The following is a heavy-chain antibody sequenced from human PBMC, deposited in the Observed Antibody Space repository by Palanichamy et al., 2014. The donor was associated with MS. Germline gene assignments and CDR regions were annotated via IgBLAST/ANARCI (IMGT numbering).Heavy chain of an antibody. CDR2: IYYSGST. CDR1: GGSVSSGSYY. CDR3: TRVSDELLSNY. Sequence: QVQLQESGPGLVKPSETLSLTCTVSGGSVSSGSYYWSWIRQPPGKGLEWIGYIYYSGSTNYNPSLKSRVTISVDTSKNQFSLKLSSVTAADTAVYYCTRVSDELLSNYWGQGTLVTVSS. J-gene: IGHJ4*02. V-gene: IGHV4-61*01. D-gene: IGHD2-2*01.